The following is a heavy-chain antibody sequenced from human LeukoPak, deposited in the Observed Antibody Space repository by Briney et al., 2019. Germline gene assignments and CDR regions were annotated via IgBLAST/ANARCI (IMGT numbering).Heavy chain of an antibody. V-gene: IGHV4-61*02. CDR1: GGSISSGSYY. Sequence: PSETLSLTCTVSGGSISSGSYYWSWIRQPAGKGLEWIGRIYTSGSTNYNPSLKSRVTISVDTSKNQFSLKLSSVTAADTAVYYCAGTGYSSDYWGQGTLVTVSS. D-gene: IGHD6-13*01. CDR2: IYTSGST. J-gene: IGHJ4*02. CDR3: AGTGYSSDY.